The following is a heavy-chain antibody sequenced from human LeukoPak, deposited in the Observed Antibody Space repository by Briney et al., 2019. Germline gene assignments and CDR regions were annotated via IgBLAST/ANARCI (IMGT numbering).Heavy chain of an antibody. CDR1: GDSISSYY. CDR3: ARLTGYDWESSYDY. J-gene: IGHJ4*02. D-gene: IGHD5-12*01. Sequence: SETLSLTCTVSGDSISSYYCSWNRQPSGKGLEWIGYIYYSGSTSYNPSLKSRVTISVDTSKNQFSLKLSSVTAADTAVYYCARLTGYDWESSYDYWGQGTLVTVSS. CDR2: IYYSGST. V-gene: IGHV4-59*01.